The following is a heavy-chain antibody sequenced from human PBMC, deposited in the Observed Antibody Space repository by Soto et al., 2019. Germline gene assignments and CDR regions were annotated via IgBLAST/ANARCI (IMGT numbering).Heavy chain of an antibody. CDR1: GGSISSSNW. CDR3: AAYCSSTSCYQGAHFDY. Sequence: SETLSLTCAVSGGSISSSNWWSWVRQPPGKGLEWIGEIYHSGSTNYNPSLKSRVTISVDKSKNQFSLKLSSVTAADTAVYYCAAYCSSTSCYQGAHFDYWGQGTLVTVSS. D-gene: IGHD2-2*01. J-gene: IGHJ4*02. V-gene: IGHV4-4*02. CDR2: IYHSGST.